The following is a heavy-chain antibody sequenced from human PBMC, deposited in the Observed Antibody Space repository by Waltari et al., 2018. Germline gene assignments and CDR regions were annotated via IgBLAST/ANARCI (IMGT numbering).Heavy chain of an antibody. Sequence: EVQLVESGGGLVKPGGSLRLAWVVSGLNFRSYSMNWVRQAPGQLADWLSYISDGSDASYYADSLKGRFTISRDNAQHSLYLQMNRLRTDDTAVYYCARDFYCSDGRCTDYWGQGTLVTVSS. V-gene: IGHV3-21*05. J-gene: IGHJ4*02. CDR1: GLNFRSYS. CDR3: ARDFYCSDGRCTDY. D-gene: IGHD2-15*01. CDR2: ISDGSDAS.